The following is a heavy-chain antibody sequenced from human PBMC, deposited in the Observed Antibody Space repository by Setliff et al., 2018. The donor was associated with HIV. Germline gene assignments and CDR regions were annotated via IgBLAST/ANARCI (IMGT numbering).Heavy chain of an antibody. Sequence: PSETLSLTCTVSGGSISTNNFFWGWLRQPPGKGLEWIGTVDYSGSTNYTPSLKSRVTISVDTSNNHFSLRPTSVTAADTAVYYCARHKTLRFLNLLTSGWFDPWGQGALVTVSS. V-gene: IGHV4-39*01. CDR2: VDYSGST. CDR1: GGSISTNNFF. CDR3: ARHKTLRFLNLLTSGWFDP. D-gene: IGHD3-3*01. J-gene: IGHJ5*02.